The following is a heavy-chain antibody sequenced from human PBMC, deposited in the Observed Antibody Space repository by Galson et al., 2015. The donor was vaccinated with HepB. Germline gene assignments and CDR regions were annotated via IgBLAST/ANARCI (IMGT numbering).Heavy chain of an antibody. CDR1: GFTFSSYA. D-gene: IGHD6-19*01. J-gene: IGHJ2*01. CDR2: IDGRGDSI. V-gene: IGHV3-23*01. Sequence: SLRLSCAASGFTFSSYAMIWARRAPGKGLEWVSGIDGRGDSIYYADSVKGRFTISRDNSKNTLYLQMNSLRAEDTAVYYCARGSGYFDLWGRGTLVTVSS. CDR3: ARGSGYFDL.